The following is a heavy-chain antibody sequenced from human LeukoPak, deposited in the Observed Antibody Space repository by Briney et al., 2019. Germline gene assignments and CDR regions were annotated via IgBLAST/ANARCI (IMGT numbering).Heavy chain of an antibody. V-gene: IGHV4-61*02. CDR2: IYTSGST. Sequence: SETLSLTCTVSGGSISSGSYYWSWIRQPAGKGLEWIGRIYTSGSTNYNPSLKSRVTISVDTSKNQFSLKLSSVTAADTAVYYCARGFWGLDNWFDPWGQGTLVTVSS. CDR1: GGSISSGSYY. CDR3: ARGFWGLDNWFDP. D-gene: IGHD3-16*01. J-gene: IGHJ5*02.